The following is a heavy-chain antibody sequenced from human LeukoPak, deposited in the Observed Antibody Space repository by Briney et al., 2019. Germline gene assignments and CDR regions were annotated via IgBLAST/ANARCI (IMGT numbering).Heavy chain of an antibody. Sequence: ASVKVSCKASGYTFTSYGISWVRQAPGQGLEWMGWISAYNGNTNYAQKLQGRVTMTTDTSTSTAYMELRSLRSGDTAVYYCARDRGVVGATLAGYWGQGTLVTVSS. CDR1: GYTFTSYG. CDR3: ARDRGVVGATLAGY. V-gene: IGHV1-18*01. CDR2: ISAYNGNT. D-gene: IGHD1-26*01. J-gene: IGHJ4*02.